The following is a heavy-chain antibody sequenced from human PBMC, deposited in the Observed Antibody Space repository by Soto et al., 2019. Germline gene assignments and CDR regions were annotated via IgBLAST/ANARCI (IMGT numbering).Heavy chain of an antibody. D-gene: IGHD1-26*01. CDR3: ATHWASDTTSPSGRLDP. J-gene: IGHJ5*02. CDR2: IYYSGRT. V-gene: IGHV4-31*03. Sequence: QVQLQESGPGLVKPSQTLSLACSVSGDSINSGAYFWTWIRQHPEKGLEWIGYIYYSGRTYYNPSLTSRLTLSLDKSKNQFSLQLTSVTAAATAVSYRATHWASDTTSPSGRLDPWGQGTLVTVSA. CDR1: GDSINSGAYF.